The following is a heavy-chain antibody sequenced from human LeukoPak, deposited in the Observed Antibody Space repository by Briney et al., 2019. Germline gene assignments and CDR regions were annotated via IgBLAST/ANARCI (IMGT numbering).Heavy chain of an antibody. CDR3: AREGGRAAAGRFDY. D-gene: IGHD6-13*01. Sequence: PGGSPRLSCAASGINFRGSGMHWVRQAPGKGLEWVTFIQNDGSDKSYAASVKGRFTISRDNSKNTVYLHMNSLRADDTALYYCAREGGRAAAGRFDYWGQGTLVTVSS. J-gene: IGHJ4*02. V-gene: IGHV3-30*02. CDR2: IQNDGSDK. CDR1: GINFRGSG.